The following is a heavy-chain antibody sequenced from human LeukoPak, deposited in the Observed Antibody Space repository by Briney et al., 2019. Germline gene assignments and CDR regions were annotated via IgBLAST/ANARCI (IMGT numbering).Heavy chain of an antibody. CDR1: GFTISSYG. CDR2: ISYDGSNK. V-gene: IGHV3-30*18. CDR3: AQDSSGYYYYFDY. D-gene: IGHD3-22*01. J-gene: IGHJ4*02. Sequence: PGTSLRLSCAVSGFTISSYGMHWVRQAPGKGLEWVAVISYDGSNKYYADSVKGRFTISRDNSKNTLYLQMNSLRAEDTAVYYCAQDSSGYYYYFDYWGQGTLVTVSS.